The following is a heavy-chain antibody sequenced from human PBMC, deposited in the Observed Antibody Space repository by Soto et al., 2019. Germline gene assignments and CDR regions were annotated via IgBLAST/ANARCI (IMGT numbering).Heavy chain of an antibody. CDR1: GFTFSSYA. J-gene: IGHJ6*02. D-gene: IGHD1-26*01. Sequence: EVQLLESGGGLVQPGGSLRLSCAASGFTFSSYAITWVRQAPGKGLEWVSVISGSGDRTYYADSVKGRFTISRDNSKNTLDLQMNSLRAEDTAVYYCASGRGRYFYYGMDVWGQGTTVTVSS. CDR3: ASGRGRYFYYGMDV. V-gene: IGHV3-23*01. CDR2: ISGSGDRT.